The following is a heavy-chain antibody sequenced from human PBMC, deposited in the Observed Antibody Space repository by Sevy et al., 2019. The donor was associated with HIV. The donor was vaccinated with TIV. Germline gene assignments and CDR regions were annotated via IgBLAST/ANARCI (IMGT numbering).Heavy chain of an antibody. CDR3: ARDLGLYASASYNWFDP. D-gene: IGHD3-16*01. J-gene: IGHJ5*02. V-gene: IGHV4-59*01. CDR1: GGSISSYY. CDR2: IYYSGST. Sequence: SETLSLTCTVSGGSISSYYWSWIRQPPGKGLEWIGYIYYSGSTNYSPSLKSRVTISVDTSKNQFSLKLSSVTAADTAVYYCARDLGLYASASYNWFDPWGQGTLVTVSS.